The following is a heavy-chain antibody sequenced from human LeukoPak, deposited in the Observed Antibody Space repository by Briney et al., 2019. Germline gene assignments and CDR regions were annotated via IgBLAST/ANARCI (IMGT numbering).Heavy chain of an antibody. J-gene: IGHJ6*03. CDR1: GDSISNGGYY. D-gene: IGHD5-18*01. Sequence: SETLSLTCTVSGDSISNGGYYWSWIRQHPGKGLEWIGYIYYSGNTYYNPSLKSRVTISVDTSKNQFSLKLSAVTAADTAVYYCAREIHDLTSYCYYYFMDVWGKGTTVTVSS. CDR2: IYYSGNT. CDR3: AREIHDLTSYCYYYFMDV. V-gene: IGHV4-31*03.